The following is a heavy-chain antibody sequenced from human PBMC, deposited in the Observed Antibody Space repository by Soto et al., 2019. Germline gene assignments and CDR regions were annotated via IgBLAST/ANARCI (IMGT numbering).Heavy chain of an antibody. V-gene: IGHV1-2*02. CDR2: INPNSGGT. D-gene: IGHD6-13*01. CDR1: GYTFTGYY. CDR3: AREDSSSWRYGMDV. Sequence: QVQLVQSGAEVKKPGASVKVSCKASGYTFTGYYMHWVRQAPGQGLEWMGWINPNSGGTNYAQKLQGRVTMTRDTSISTAYMELSRLRSDDTAVYYCAREDSSSWRYGMDVWGQGTTVTVSS. J-gene: IGHJ6*02.